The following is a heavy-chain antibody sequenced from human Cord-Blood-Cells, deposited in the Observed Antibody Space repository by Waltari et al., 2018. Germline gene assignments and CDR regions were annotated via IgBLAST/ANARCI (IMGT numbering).Heavy chain of an antibody. CDR3: VRVVRGPYYYYGMDV. CDR2: INPNSGGT. Sequence: VQLVQSGAEVKKPGASVKVACKASGYTFTGYYMPWVRQAPGQGLEWMGWINPNSGGTNYAQKFQGRVTMTRDTSISTAYMELSRLRSDDTAVYYCVRVVRGPYYYYGMDVWGQGTTVTVSS. D-gene: IGHD3-10*01. J-gene: IGHJ6*02. V-gene: IGHV1-2*02. CDR1: GYTFTGYY.